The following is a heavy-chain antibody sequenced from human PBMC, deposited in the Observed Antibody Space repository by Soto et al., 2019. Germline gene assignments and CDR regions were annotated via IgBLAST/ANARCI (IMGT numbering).Heavy chain of an antibody. J-gene: IGHJ6*03. Sequence: GASVKVSCKASGVTFTSSAMQWVRQARGQRLEWIGWIVVGSGNTNYAQKFQERVTITRDMSTSTAYMELSSLRSEDTAVYYCAAGGLRNYYYYYMDVWGKGTTVTVSS. CDR2: IVVGSGNT. D-gene: IGHD2-21*02. CDR1: GVTFTSSA. CDR3: AAGGLRNYYYYYMDV. V-gene: IGHV1-58*02.